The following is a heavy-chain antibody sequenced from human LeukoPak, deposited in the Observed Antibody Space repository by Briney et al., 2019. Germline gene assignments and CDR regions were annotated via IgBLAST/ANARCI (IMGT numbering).Heavy chain of an antibody. V-gene: IGHV1-69*13. CDR1: GGTFSSYA. D-gene: IGHD3-22*01. Sequence: SVKVSCKASGGTFSSYAISWVRQAPGQGLEWMGGIIPIFGTANYAQKFQGRVTITADESTSTAYMELSSLRSEDTAVYYCARDCYDSSCYYLTFDYWGQGTLVTVSS. CDR2: IIPIFGTA. CDR3: ARDCYDSSCYYLTFDY. J-gene: IGHJ4*02.